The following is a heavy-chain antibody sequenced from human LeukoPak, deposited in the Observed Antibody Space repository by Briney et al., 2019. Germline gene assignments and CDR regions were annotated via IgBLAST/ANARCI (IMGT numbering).Heavy chain of an antibody. J-gene: IGHJ4*02. CDR3: ARGLYYYDTSGYLYY. CDR1: GFTVSSNY. D-gene: IGHD3-22*01. Sequence: PGGSLRLSCAASGFTVSSNYMSWVRQAPGKGLEWVSVIHTDGNTYYADSEKGRFTISRDNSKNTVYLQMNSLRAEDTAVYYCARGLYYYDTSGYLYYWGQGTLVTVSS. CDR2: IHTDGNT. V-gene: IGHV3-53*01.